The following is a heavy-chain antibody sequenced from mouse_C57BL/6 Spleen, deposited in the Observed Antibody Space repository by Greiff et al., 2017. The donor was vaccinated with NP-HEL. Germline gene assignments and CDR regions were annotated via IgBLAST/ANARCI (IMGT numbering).Heavy chain of an antibody. V-gene: IGHV1-7*01. D-gene: IGHD2-3*01. CDR1: GYTFTSYW. CDR2: INPSSGYT. J-gene: IGHJ3*01. CDR3: ARSWIYDGYLFAY. Sequence: QVQLKQSGAELAKPGASVKLSCKASGYTFTSYWMHWVKQRPGQGLEWIGYINPSSGYTKYNQKFKDKATLTADKSSSTAYMQLSSLTYEDSAVYYCARSWIYDGYLFAYWGQGTLVTVSA.